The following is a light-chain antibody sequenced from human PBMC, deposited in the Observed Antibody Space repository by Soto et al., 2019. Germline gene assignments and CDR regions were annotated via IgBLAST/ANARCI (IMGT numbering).Light chain of an antibody. V-gene: IGKV2-24*01. Sequence: DIVLTQTPLSSPVTLGQPASISCRSSQSLVHSDGNTYLSWFHQRPGQPPRLLIDKVSNRFSGVPDRFSGSGAGTDFTLKISRVEAEDVGIYFCMQATQYRPYTVGQGTKLEIK. J-gene: IGKJ2*01. CDR3: MQATQYRPYT. CDR2: KVS. CDR1: QSLVHSDGNTY.